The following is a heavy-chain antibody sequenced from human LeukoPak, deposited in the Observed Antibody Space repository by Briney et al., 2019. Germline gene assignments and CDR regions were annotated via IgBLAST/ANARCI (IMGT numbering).Heavy chain of an antibody. D-gene: IGHD1-1*01. CDR3: ARDRDAHNDVDY. V-gene: IGHV1-2*02. J-gene: IGHJ4*01. CDR1: GYTFTGYY. Sequence: ASVKVSCKASGYTFTGYYMHWVRQAPGQGLEWMGWINPNSGATNYAQKFQGRVTMTTDTSISTAYMELSRLRSDDTAAYYCARDRDAHNDVDYWGQGTLVTVSS. CDR2: INPNSGAT.